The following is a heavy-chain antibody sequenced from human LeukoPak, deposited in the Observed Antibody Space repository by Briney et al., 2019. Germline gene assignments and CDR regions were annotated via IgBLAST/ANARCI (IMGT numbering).Heavy chain of an antibody. D-gene: IGHD1-26*01. J-gene: IGHJ6*01. V-gene: IGHV3-21*04. CDR2: ISSSSSYI. CDR1: GFTFSSYS. CDR3: AKMKGHPLPKYYMDV. Sequence: KPGGSLRLSCAASGFTFSSYSMNWVRQAPGKGLEWVSSISSSSSYIYYADSVKGRFTISRDNAKNSLYLQMNSLRAEDTAIYYCAKMKGHPLPKYYMDVWGQGTTVTVSS.